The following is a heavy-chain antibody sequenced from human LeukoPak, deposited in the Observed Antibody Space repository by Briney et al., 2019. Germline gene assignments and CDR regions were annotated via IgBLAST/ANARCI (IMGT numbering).Heavy chain of an antibody. V-gene: IGHV3-21*01. CDR3: ARVEGGYCHDSSGYYPPFDY. J-gene: IGHJ4*02. CDR1: GFTFSSYS. D-gene: IGHD3-22*01. CDR2: ISSSSSYI. Sequence: GGSLRLSCAASGFTFSSYSMNWVRQAPGKGLEWVSSISSSSSYIYYADSVKGRFTISRDNAKNSLYLQMNSLRAEDTAVYYCARVEGGYCHDSSGYYPPFDYWGQGTLVTVSS.